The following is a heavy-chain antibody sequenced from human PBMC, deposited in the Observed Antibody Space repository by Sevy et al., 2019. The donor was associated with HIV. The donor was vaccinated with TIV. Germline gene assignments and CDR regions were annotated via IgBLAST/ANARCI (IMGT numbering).Heavy chain of an antibody. CDR1: DVSISSGTNY. V-gene: IGHV4-39*01. Sequence: SETLSLTCTVSDVSISSGTNYWGWIRQPPGKGLEWIGSIYYSGTTYYNPSLKSRVTMSADTSMNQFSLKLSSVTVADPAVYYCARQRGGWYEYDASDVWGQGTMVTVS. CDR3: ARQRGGWYEYDASDV. J-gene: IGHJ3*01. CDR2: IYYSGTT. D-gene: IGHD6-19*01.